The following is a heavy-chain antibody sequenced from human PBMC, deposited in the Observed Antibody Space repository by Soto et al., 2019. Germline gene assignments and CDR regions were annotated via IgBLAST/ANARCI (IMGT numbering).Heavy chain of an antibody. J-gene: IGHJ4*02. CDR1: GVTFSSYA. CDR3: ARALGSYGDYREPFDY. V-gene: IGHV1-69*01. CDR2: IIPIFGTA. D-gene: IGHD4-17*01. Sequence: QVQLVQSGAEVKKPGSSVKVSCKASGVTFSSYAISWVRQAPGQGLEWMGGIIPIFGTANYAQKFQGRVTITADESTSTAYMELSSLRSEDTAVYYCARALGSYGDYREPFDYWGQGTLVTVSS.